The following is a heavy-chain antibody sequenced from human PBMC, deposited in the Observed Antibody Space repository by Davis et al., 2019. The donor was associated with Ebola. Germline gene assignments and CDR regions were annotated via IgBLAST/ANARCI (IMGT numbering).Heavy chain of an antibody. Sequence: ASVKVSCKAYGYTFSDHGISWVRQAPGQGLEWMGWISAYNGNTNYAQKLQGRVTMTTDTSTSTAYMELRSLRSDDTAVYYCARGGSLEWTLYYYYYKDVWGKGTTVTVSS. CDR1: GYTFSDHG. CDR3: ARGGSLEWTLYYYYYKDV. D-gene: IGHD3-3*01. CDR2: ISAYNGNT. V-gene: IGHV1-18*01. J-gene: IGHJ6*03.